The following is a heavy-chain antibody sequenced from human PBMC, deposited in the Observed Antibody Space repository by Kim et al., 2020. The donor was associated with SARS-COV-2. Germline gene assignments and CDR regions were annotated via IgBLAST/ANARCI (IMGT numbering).Heavy chain of an antibody. D-gene: IGHD3-9*01. CDR3: LRETQLWLHDTLDI. CDR1: GGSISSGDYY. CDR2: IFYSGST. Sequence: SETLSLTCTVSGGSISSGDYYWSWIRQPPGKGLEWIGYIFYSGSTYYNPSLKSRVSISVDTSKNQFSLKLTAVTTADTAVYYCLRETQLWLHDTLDIWGQGTMVTVSS. J-gene: IGHJ3*02. V-gene: IGHV4-30-4*01.